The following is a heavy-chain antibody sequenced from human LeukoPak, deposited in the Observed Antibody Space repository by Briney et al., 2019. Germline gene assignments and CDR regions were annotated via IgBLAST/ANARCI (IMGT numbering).Heavy chain of an antibody. V-gene: IGHV3-7*01. D-gene: IGHD3-3*01. CDR1: GFTFSSYG. Sequence: QSGGSLRLSCAASGFTFSSYGMSWVRQAAGKGLEWVANIKPDGSTEDYVDSMKGRFTISRDNAKNSLYLQMNSLTAEDAAVYYCAKFTRSDADVYWGQGTLVTVSS. CDR3: AKFTRSDADVY. J-gene: IGHJ4*02. CDR2: IKPDGSTE.